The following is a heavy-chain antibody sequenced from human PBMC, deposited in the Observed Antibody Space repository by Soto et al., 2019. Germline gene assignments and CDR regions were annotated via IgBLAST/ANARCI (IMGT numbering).Heavy chain of an antibody. CDR3: ARAGRGDIFYYYYGMDV. D-gene: IGHD3-10*01. CDR1: GGSISSSNW. Sequence: QVQLQEWGPGLVKPSGTLSLTCGVSGGSISSSNWWNWVRQPPGKGLEWIGEIYHSGSTNYNPSRKSRVTISVDKSKNQFSLKLSSVTAADTAVYYCARAGRGDIFYYYYGMDVWGQGTTVTVSS. V-gene: IGHV4-4*02. J-gene: IGHJ6*02. CDR2: IYHSGST.